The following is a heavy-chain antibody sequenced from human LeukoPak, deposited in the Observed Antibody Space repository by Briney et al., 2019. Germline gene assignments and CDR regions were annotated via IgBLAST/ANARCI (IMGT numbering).Heavy chain of an antibody. V-gene: IGHV3-30-3*01. J-gene: IGHJ6*02. D-gene: IGHD1-14*01. CDR3: ARDRERTMDV. CDR1: GFTFSSYA. CDR2: ISYDGSNK. Sequence: PGGSLRLPCAASGFTFSSYAMHWVRQAPGKGLEWVAVISYDGSNKYYADSVKGRFTISRDNSKNTLYLQMNSLRAEDTAVYYCARDRERTMDVWGQGTTVTVSS.